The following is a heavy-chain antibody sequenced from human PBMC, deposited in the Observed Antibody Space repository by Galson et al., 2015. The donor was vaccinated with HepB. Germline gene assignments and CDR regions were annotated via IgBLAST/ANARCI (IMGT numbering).Heavy chain of an antibody. CDR1: GGIFTIYA. D-gene: IGHD1-1*01. CDR2: IIPMFGTV. V-gene: IGHV1-69*05. J-gene: IGHJ4*02. CDR3: ARDGSHRDY. Sequence: SVKVSCKASGGIFTIYAINWVRQAPGQGLEWMGGIIPMFGTVNYAQNFQGRITITTDESTDTAYMELTSLRSEDSAVYYCARDGSHRDYWGQGTLVTVSS.